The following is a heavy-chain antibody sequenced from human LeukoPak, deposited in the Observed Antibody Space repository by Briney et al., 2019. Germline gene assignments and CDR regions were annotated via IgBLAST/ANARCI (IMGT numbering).Heavy chain of an antibody. J-gene: IGHJ4*02. D-gene: IGHD6-19*01. CDR3: ARGGEGPRLAGSF. CDR2: INPSGGST. Sequence: PRASVKVSCKASGYTITNNYMHWVRQAPGQGPEWMGMINPSGGSTTYAQRFQGRVTMTRDMSTSTVFMELSSLRSEDTAVYYCARGGEGPRLAGSFWGQGTLVTVSS. CDR1: GYTITNNY. V-gene: IGHV1-46*01.